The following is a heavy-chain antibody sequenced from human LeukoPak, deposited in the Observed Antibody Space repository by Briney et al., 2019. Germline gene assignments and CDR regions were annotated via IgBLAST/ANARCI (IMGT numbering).Heavy chain of an antibody. Sequence: SETLSLTCAVYGGSFSGYYWSWIRQPPGKGLEWIGSIYYSGSTYYNPSLKSRVTISVDTSKNQFSLKLSSVTAADTAVYYCARLGQLGLGYWGQGTLVTVSS. CDR2: IYYSGST. J-gene: IGHJ4*02. V-gene: IGHV4-34*01. D-gene: IGHD6-6*01. CDR1: GGSFSGYY. CDR3: ARLGQLGLGY.